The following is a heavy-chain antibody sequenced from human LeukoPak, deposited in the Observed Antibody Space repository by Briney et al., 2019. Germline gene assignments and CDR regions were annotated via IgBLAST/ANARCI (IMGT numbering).Heavy chain of an antibody. D-gene: IGHD1-26*01. CDR2: IWYDGSNE. J-gene: IGHJ4*02. Sequence: GGSLRLSCAASGFTFSSYGVHWVRQAPGKGLEWVAVIWYDGSNEYYADSVKGRFTISRDNSKNTLYLQMNSLRAEDTAVYYCARSPPDYSGSYYGVDYWGQGTLVTVSS. V-gene: IGHV3-33*01. CDR3: ARSPPDYSGSYYGVDY. CDR1: GFTFSSYG.